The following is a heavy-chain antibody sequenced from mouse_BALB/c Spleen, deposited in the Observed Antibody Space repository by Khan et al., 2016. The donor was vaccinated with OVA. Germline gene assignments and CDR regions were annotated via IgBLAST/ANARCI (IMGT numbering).Heavy chain of an antibody. CDR1: GFSLTNYG. D-gene: IGHD2-10*01. CDR3: ARQPYYHYNVRDN. CDR2: IWSDGST. Sequence: VQLQESGPGLVAPSQSLSITCTISGFSLTNYGIHWVRQPPGKGLEWLVVIWSDGSTTYNSALKSRLTISKDNSKSQVFLKMNSLQTDDTAMYFCARQPYYHYNVRDNWGKGTSVTVSS. V-gene: IGHV2-6-1*01. J-gene: IGHJ4*01.